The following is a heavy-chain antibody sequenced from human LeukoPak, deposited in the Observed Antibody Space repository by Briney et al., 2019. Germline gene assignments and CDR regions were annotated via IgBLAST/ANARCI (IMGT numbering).Heavy chain of an antibody. J-gene: IGHJ4*02. V-gene: IGHV3-23*01. CDR1: GFTFSSYG. D-gene: IGHD3-22*01. CDR2: ISGSGGST. CDR3: ARYYYDSSGYYYFDH. Sequence: GGTLRLSCAASGFTFSSYGMSWVRQAPGKGLEWVSAISGSGGSTYYADSVKGRFTISRDNSKNTLYLQMNSLRAEDTAVYYCARYYYDSSGYYYFDHWRQGTLVSVSS.